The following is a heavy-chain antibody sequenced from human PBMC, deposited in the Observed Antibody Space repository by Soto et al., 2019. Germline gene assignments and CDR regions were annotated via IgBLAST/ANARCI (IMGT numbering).Heavy chain of an antibody. D-gene: IGHD5-12*01. Sequence: QVQLVESGGGLVKPGWSLRLSCAASGFTFSDYYMSWIRQAPGKGLEWVSYISSSSSYTNYADSVKGRFTISRDNAKNSLYLQMNSLRAEDTAVYYCARDHHRYSGYDYVDYWGQGTLVTVSS. V-gene: IGHV3-11*05. CDR3: ARDHHRYSGYDYVDY. CDR1: GFTFSDYY. J-gene: IGHJ4*02. CDR2: ISSSSSYT.